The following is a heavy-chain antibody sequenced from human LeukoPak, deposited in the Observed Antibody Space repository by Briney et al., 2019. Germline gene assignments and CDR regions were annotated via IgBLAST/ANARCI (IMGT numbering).Heavy chain of an antibody. J-gene: IGHJ6*02. V-gene: IGHV3-23*01. CDR1: GFTFSIYG. Sequence: GGSLRLSCAASGFTFSIYGMSWVRQAPGRGLEWVSAISGSGGSTYYADSVKGRFTISRDNSKNTLYLQMNSLRSEDTAVYYCARDLGIWFGESRDGVWGQGTTVTVSS. D-gene: IGHD3-10*01. CDR3: ARDLGIWFGESRDGV. CDR2: ISGSGGST.